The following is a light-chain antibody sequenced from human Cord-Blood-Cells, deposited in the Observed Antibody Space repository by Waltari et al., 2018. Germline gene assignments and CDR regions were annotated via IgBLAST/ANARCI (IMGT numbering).Light chain of an antibody. Sequence: EIVLTQSPATLSLSPGERATLSCRASQSVSSYLAWYQQKPGQAPRLLIYDASNRATGIPARVSGSGSGANFTLTISSLGPEDFAVYYCQQRSNWPTFGPGTKVDIK. J-gene: IGKJ3*01. V-gene: IGKV3-11*01. CDR1: QSVSSY. CDR3: QQRSNWPT. CDR2: DAS.